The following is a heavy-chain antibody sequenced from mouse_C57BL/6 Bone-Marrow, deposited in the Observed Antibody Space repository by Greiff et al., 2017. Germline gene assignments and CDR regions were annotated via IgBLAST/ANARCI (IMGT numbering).Heavy chain of an antibody. CDR3: AGDYYDYDLAWFAY. CDR2: ITHSGET. J-gene: IGHJ3*01. CDR1: GFPITSGYY. D-gene: IGHD2-4*01. V-gene: IGHV12-3*01. Sequence: VQLQQSGPGLVKPSQSLFLTCSITGFPITSGYYWIWIRQSPGKPLEWMGYITHSGETFYNPSLQSPISITRETSKNQFFLQLNSVTTEDTAMYYCAGDYYDYDLAWFAYWGQGTLVTVSA.